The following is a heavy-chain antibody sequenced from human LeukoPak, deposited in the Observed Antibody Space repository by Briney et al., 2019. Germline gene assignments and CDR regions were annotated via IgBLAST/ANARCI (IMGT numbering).Heavy chain of an antibody. CDR2: INHSGST. Sequence: SETLSLTCTVSGGSISSGGYYWSWIRQPPGKGLEWIGEINHSGSTNYNPSLKSRVTISVDTSKNQLSLKLSSVTAADTAVYYCASSQWLVRSLDYWGQGTLVTVSS. D-gene: IGHD6-19*01. CDR1: GGSISSGGYY. J-gene: IGHJ4*02. V-gene: IGHV4-39*07. CDR3: ASSQWLVRSLDY.